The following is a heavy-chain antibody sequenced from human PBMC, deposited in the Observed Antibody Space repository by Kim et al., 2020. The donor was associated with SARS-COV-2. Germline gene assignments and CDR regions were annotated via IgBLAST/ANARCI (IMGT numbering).Heavy chain of an antibody. Sequence: SRVTISVDTSKNQFSLKLSSVTAADTAVYYCARGGPYSSSWYGGPDWFDPWGQGTLVTVSS. J-gene: IGHJ5*02. D-gene: IGHD6-13*01. V-gene: IGHV4-59*09. CDR3: ARGGPYSSSWYGGPDWFDP.